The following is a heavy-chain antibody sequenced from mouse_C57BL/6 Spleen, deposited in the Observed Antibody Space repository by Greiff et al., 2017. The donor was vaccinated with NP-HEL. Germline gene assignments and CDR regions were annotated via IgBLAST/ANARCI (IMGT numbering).Heavy chain of an antibody. Sequence: QVQLQQPGAELVKPGASVKLSCKASGYTFTSYWMHWVKQRPGQGLEWIGMIHPNSGSTNYNEKFKSKATLTVDKSSSTAYMQLSSLTSEDSAVYYCARSNWDVGYFDYWGKGTTLTVSS. CDR2: IHPNSGST. V-gene: IGHV1-64*01. CDR3: ARSNWDVGYFDY. D-gene: IGHD4-1*01. J-gene: IGHJ2*01. CDR1: GYTFTSYW.